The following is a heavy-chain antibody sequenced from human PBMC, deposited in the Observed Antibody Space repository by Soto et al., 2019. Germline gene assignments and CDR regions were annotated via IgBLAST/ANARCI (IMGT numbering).Heavy chain of an antibody. J-gene: IGHJ6*02. CDR1: GGTFSSYT. V-gene: IGHV1-69*02. CDR3: ARRPYCSGGSCYSTRSYYGMDV. D-gene: IGHD2-15*01. Sequence: QVQLVQSGAEVKKPGSSVKVSCKASGGTFSSYTISWVRQAPGQGLEWMGRIIPILGIANYAQKFQGRVTITADKSTSTAYMELSSLRSEDTAVYYCARRPYCSGGSCYSTRSYYGMDVWGQGTTVTVSS. CDR2: IIPILGIA.